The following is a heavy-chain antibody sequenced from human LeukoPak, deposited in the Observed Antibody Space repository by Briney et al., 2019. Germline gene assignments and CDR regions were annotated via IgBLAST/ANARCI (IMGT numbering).Heavy chain of an antibody. CDR3: AKDWGECSGTSCYVPY. J-gene: IGHJ4*01. Sequence: GGSVRLSCAASRFSFSSYAMSWARQAPGRGLEWVSAISGSGGRTYYADSGKERFAISRDNSRSTLYLQMNSLRAEDTALYYCAKDWGECSGTSCYVPYWG. CDR1: RFSFSSYA. CDR2: ISGSGGRT. V-gene: IGHV3-23*01. D-gene: IGHD2-2*01.